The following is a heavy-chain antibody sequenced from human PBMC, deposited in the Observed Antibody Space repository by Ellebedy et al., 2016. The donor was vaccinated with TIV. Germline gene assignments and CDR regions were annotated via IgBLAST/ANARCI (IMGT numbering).Heavy chain of an antibody. Sequence: GESLKISXAASGFTFSSYSMNWVRQAPGKGLEWVSYISSSSSTIYYADSVKGRFTISRDNAKNSLYLQMNSLRDEDTAVYYCARVAVGDSDAFDIWGQGTMVTVSS. CDR1: GFTFSSYS. CDR3: ARVAVGDSDAFDI. J-gene: IGHJ3*02. V-gene: IGHV3-48*02. CDR2: ISSSSSTI. D-gene: IGHD3-10*01.